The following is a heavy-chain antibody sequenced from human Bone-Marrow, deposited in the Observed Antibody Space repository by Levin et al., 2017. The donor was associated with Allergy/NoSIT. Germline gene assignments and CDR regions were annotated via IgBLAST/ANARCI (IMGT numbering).Heavy chain of an antibody. D-gene: IGHD1-26*01. CDR2: INHSGIT. CDR1: GASISSGYW. V-gene: IGHV4-4*02. J-gene: IGHJ5*02. Sequence: PGGSLRLSCAVSGASISSGYWWSWVRQPPGKGLEWIGEINHSGITNYQPSLKSRVSMSVDTSKNQVSLTLTSVTAADTAVYYCAREGGGASGFDPWGQGTLVTVSS. CDR3: AREGGGASGFDP.